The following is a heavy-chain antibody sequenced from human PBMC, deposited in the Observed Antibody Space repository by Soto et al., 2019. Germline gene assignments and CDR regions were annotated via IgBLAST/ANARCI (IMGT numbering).Heavy chain of an antibody. CDR2: IYYSGST. CDR3: ARDKFGGYDFNYYGMDV. D-gene: IGHD5-12*01. V-gene: IGHV4-61*01. J-gene: IGHJ6*02. Sequence: SETLSLICTVSGGSVSSGSYYWSWIRQPPGKGLEWIGYIYYSGSTNYNPSLKSRVTISVDTSKNQFSLKLSSVTAADTAVYYCARDKFGGYDFNYYGMDVWGQGTTVTVSS. CDR1: GGSVSSGSYY.